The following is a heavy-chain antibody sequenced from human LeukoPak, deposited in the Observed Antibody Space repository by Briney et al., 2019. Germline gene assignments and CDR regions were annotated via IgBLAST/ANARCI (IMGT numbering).Heavy chain of an antibody. J-gene: IGHJ4*02. V-gene: IGHV3-74*01. Sequence: PGGSLRLSCAASGFTFSSYWMHWVRQAPGKGLVWVSRINNDGSSTSYADSVKGRFTISRDNAKNTLYLQMNSLRAEDKAVYYCVSSYCSGGSCYSASGYWGQGTLVTVSS. D-gene: IGHD2-15*01. CDR3: VSSYCSGGSCYSASGY. CDR1: GFTFSSYW. CDR2: INNDGSST.